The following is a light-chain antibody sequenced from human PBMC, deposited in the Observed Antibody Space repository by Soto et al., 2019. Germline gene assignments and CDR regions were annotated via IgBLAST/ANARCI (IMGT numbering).Light chain of an antibody. CDR3: QQYYRPWT. J-gene: IGKJ1*01. CDR2: WSS. CDR1: QRVLYSSYNKNY. V-gene: IGKV4-1*01. Sequence: DIVMTQYPDSLAVSLGERATINCKSSQRVLYSSYNKNYLAWYQQKPGHPLKLLIYWSSTRESGVPDRFSDSGSGTDFTLTVSSLQAEDVVVSCCQQYYRPWTFGQGTKVEIK.